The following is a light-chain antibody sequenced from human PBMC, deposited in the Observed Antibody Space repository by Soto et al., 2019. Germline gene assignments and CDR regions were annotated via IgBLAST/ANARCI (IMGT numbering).Light chain of an antibody. CDR3: AAWDDSLNGPGYV. CDR2: SNN. CDR1: SSNIGSNT. J-gene: IGLJ1*01. V-gene: IGLV1-44*01. Sequence: QSVLTQPPSASGTPGQRVTISCSGSSSNIGSNTVNWYQQLPGTAPKLLIYSNNQRHSGVPDRFSGSKSGTSASLAISGLQSEDEADYYCAAWDDSLNGPGYVFGTGTKLTVL.